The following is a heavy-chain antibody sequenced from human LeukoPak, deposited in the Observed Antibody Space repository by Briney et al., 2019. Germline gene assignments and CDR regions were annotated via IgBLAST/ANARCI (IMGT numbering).Heavy chain of an antibody. D-gene: IGHD1-26*01. CDR2: TSFDGSNK. V-gene: IGHV3-30*03. J-gene: IGHJ5*02. Sequence: PGGSLRLSCAASGFTFSGYGMHRVRQAPGKGLEWVAVTSFDGSNKYYADSVQGRFTISRDNSKNTLYLQMNSLRAEDAAVYYCATERGVGAPNWFDPWGQGTLVTVSS. CDR1: GFTFSGYG. CDR3: ATERGVGAPNWFDP.